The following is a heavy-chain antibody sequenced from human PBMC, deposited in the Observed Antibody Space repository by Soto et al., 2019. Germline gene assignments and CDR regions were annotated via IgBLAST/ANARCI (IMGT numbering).Heavy chain of an antibody. CDR1: GYTFSSYG. J-gene: IGHJ5*02. V-gene: IGHV1-18*01. Sequence: ASVKVSCKASGYTFSSYGLTWVRQAPGQGLEWMGWISAYNGNTNYAQKFQGRVTMTTDTSTSTVYMELRSLTSDDTAVYYCARDIGTDLGVTPGLFHPWGQGTLVTVSS. CDR2: ISAYNGNT. D-gene: IGHD2-21*02. CDR3: ARDIGTDLGVTPGLFHP.